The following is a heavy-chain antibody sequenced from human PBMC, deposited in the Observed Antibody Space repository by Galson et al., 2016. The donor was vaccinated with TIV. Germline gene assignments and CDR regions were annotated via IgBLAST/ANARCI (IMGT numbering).Heavy chain of an antibody. CDR1: GLSVSINY. D-gene: IGHD5-24*01. Sequence: SLRLSCAASGLSVSINYMTWVRQAPGKGLEWVSLISDAGNTYYPDSVKDRFTVSRDNSKNTLYLQMNSLRVEDTALYYCCRDRLVDATYYFDYYGLDVWGQGTAVTVSS. V-gene: IGHV3-66*02. J-gene: IGHJ6*02. CDR3: CRDRLVDATYYFDYYGLDV. CDR2: ISDAGNT.